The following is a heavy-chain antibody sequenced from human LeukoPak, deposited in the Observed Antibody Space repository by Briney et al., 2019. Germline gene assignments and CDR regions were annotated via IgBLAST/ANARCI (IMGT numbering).Heavy chain of an antibody. CDR2: VTGSGGTT. V-gene: IGHV3-23*01. J-gene: IGHJ1*01. CDR1: GFTFSSYA. Sequence: GRSLRLSCAASGFTFSSYAMSWVRQAPGKGLEWVSGVTGSGGTTYYADSVRGRFTISRDNSKNTLYLQMNSLRDEDTAVYYCATYSILNAREFRYWGQGTLVTVTS. D-gene: IGHD4-11*01. CDR3: ATYSILNAREFRY.